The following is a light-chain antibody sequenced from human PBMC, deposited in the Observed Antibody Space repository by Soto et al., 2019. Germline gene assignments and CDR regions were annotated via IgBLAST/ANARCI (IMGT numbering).Light chain of an antibody. CDR1: ESVSTY. V-gene: IGKV3-11*01. CDR3: QQRGTWPPFT. J-gene: IGKJ3*01. Sequence: DIVLTQSPATLSLSPGERATLSCRASESVSTYLAWYQQKPGQAPRLLIYGASNRATGIPARFSGSGSGTDFTLTISSLEPEDFAVYYCQQRGTWPPFTCGPGTKVDIK. CDR2: GAS.